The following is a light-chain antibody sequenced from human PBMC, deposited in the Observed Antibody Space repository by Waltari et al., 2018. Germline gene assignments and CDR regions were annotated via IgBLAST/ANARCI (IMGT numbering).Light chain of an antibody. CDR2: QAS. CDR3: QQYNTYPWT. CDR1: DRISRW. V-gene: IGKV1-5*03. J-gene: IGKJ1*01. Sequence: ITCRASDRISRWLAWYQQKPGMAPKLLIYQASSLEDGVPSRFSGSGFETEFSLSISSLQPEDFTTYYCQQYNTYPWTFGQGTKVEIK.